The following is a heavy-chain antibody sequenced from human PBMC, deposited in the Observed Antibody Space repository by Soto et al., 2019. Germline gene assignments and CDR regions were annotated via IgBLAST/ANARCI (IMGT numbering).Heavy chain of an antibody. CDR1: GFTFSRYG. Sequence: QVQLAESGGGVVQPGRSLRLSCAASGFTFSRYGMHWVRQAPGKGLEWVAVISHDGSNKYYGDSVKGRFTTSRDNSKNTLFLQMNSLRPEDTALYYCARMPCSGVSCYYGMHDWGQGTTVTVSS. CDR2: ISHDGSNK. CDR3: ARMPCSGVSCYYGMHD. V-gene: IGHV3-30*03. J-gene: IGHJ6*02. D-gene: IGHD3-22*01.